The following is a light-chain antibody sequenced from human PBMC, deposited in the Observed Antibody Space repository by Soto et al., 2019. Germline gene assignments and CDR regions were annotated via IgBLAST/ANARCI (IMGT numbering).Light chain of an antibody. CDR2: GAS. V-gene: IGKV3-15*01. CDR3: QQYNYWPPYT. CDR1: QSISSN. Sequence: EIMMTQSPATLSVSPGERATLSCRASQSISSNLAWYQQKPGQAPRLLIYGASTRATGIPARFSGSGSGTEFSLTISSLQSEDFALYYCQQYNYWPPYTFGQGTKLEI. J-gene: IGKJ2*01.